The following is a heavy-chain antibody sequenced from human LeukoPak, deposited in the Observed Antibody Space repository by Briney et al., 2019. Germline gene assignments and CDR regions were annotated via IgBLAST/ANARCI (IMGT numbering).Heavy chain of an antibody. CDR1: GFTFSDYY. V-gene: IGHV3-11*01. J-gene: IGHJ4*02. Sequence: GGSLRLSCAASGFTFSDYYMSWIRQAPGKGPEWVSYISSSGSTIYYADSVKGRFTISRDNAKNSLYLQMNSLRAEDTAVYYCASSIVYATLIFDYWGQGTLVTVSS. CDR3: ASSIVYATLIFDY. CDR2: ISSSGSTI. D-gene: IGHD2-8*01.